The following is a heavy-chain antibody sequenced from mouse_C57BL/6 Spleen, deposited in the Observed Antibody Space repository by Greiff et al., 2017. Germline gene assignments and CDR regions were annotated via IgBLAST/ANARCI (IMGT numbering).Heavy chain of an antibody. J-gene: IGHJ4*01. V-gene: IGHV1-78*01. CDR2: IYPRDGST. D-gene: IGHD1-1*01. CDR3: ARGGDYYSYYAMDY. CDR1: GYTFTDHT. Sequence: VMLVESDAELVKPGASVKISCKVSGYTFTDHTIHWMKQRPEQGLEWIGYIYPRDGSTKYNEKFKGKATLTADKSSSTAYMQLNSLTSEDSAVYFCARGGDYYSYYAMDYWGQGTSVTVSS.